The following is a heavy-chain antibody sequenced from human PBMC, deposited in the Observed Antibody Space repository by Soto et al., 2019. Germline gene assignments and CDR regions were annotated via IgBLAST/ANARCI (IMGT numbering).Heavy chain of an antibody. CDR3: ARGLEYSSSNYYYGMDV. J-gene: IGHJ6*02. CDR1: GDSVSSNSAA. CDR2: TYYRSKWYN. D-gene: IGHD6-6*01. V-gene: IGHV6-1*01. Sequence: KQSQTLSLTCAISGDSVSSNSAAWNWIRQSPSRGLEWLGRTYYRSKWYNDSAVSVKSRITINPDTSKNPFSLQLNSVTPEDTAVYYCARGLEYSSSNYYYGMDVWGQGTTVTVSS.